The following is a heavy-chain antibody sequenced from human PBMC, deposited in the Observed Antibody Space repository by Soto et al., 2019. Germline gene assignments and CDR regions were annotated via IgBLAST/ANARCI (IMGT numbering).Heavy chain of an antibody. CDR3: AAHIVVVPAASNWFDP. D-gene: IGHD2-2*01. CDR2: IKQDGSEK. J-gene: IGHJ5*02. CDR1: GFTFSSYW. V-gene: IGHV3-7*03. Sequence: GGSLRLSCAASGFTFSSYWMSWFRQAPGKGLEWVANIKQDGSEKYYVDSVKGRFTISRDNAKNSLYLQMNSLRAEDTAVYYCAAHIVVVPAASNWFDPWGQGTLVTVSS.